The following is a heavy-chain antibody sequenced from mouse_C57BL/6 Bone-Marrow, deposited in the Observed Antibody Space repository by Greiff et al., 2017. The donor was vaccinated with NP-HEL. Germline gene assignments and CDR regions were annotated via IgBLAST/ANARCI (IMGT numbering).Heavy chain of an antibody. D-gene: IGHD4-1*01. CDR2: ISYDGSN. J-gene: IGHJ2*01. CDR1: GYSITSGYY. V-gene: IGHV3-6*01. CDR3: ARDHWYFDY. Sequence: EVQLQQSGPGLVKPSQSLSLTCSVTGYSITSGYYWNWIRQFPGNKQEWMGYISYDGSNNYNPSLKNRISITRDTSKNQFFLKLNSVTTEDTATYYCARDHWYFDYWGQGTTLTVSS.